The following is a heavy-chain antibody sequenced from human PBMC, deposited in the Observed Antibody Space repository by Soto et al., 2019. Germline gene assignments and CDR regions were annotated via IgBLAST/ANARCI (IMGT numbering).Heavy chain of an antibody. CDR2: IYSGGNT. D-gene: IGHD6-6*01. V-gene: IGHV3-53*02. CDR3: ARAYSSSSWFDP. J-gene: IGHJ5*02. Sequence: EVQLVETGGGLIQPGGSLRLSCAASGFTVSSNYMTWVRQAPGKGLEWVSFIYSGGNTFYADSVKGRFTISRDNSKNTLYLQLNSPRAEDTAVYYCARAYSSSSWFDPWGQGNLVTV. CDR1: GFTVSSNY.